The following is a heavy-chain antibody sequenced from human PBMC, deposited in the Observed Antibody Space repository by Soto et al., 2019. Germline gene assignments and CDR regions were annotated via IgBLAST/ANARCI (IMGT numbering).Heavy chain of an antibody. D-gene: IGHD3-10*01. J-gene: IGHJ5*02. V-gene: IGHV4-34*01. CDR3: ARVGRFLNWFDH. CDR1: GGSFSGYY. CDR2: INHSGST. Sequence: SETLSLTCAVYGGSFSGYYWSWIRQPPGKGLEWIGEINHSGSTNYNPSLKSRVTISVDTSKNQFSLKLSSVTAADTAVYYCARVGRFLNWFDHWGQGTLVTVSS.